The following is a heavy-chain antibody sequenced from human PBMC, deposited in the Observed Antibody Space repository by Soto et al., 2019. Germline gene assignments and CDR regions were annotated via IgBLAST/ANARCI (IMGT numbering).Heavy chain of an antibody. CDR1: GYTFTSYG. V-gene: IGHV1-18*01. CDR3: ARGQGEYSSGWYYYYYGMDV. CDR2: ISAYNGNT. Sequence: SVKVSCKASGYTFTSYGISWVRQAPGQGLEWMGWISAYNGNTNYAQKLQGRVTMTTDTSTSTAYMELRSLRSDDTAVYYCARGQGEYSSGWYYYYYGMDVWGQGTTVTVSS. D-gene: IGHD6-19*01. J-gene: IGHJ6*02.